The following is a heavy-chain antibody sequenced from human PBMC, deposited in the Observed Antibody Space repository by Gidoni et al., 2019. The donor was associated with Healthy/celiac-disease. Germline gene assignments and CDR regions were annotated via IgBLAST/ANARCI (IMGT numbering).Heavy chain of an antibody. CDR3: AKDQITMVRGVISPGGFDP. J-gene: IGHJ5*02. D-gene: IGHD3-10*01. CDR1: GFTFSSCG. V-gene: IGHV3-30*18. Sequence: QVQLVESRGGVVQPGRSLRLSCAASGFTFSSCGLHWVRQAPGKGLEWLAVISYDGSNKYYADSVKGRFTISRDNSKNTLYLQMNSLRAEDTAVYYCAKDQITMVRGVISPGGFDPWGQGTLVTVSS. CDR2: ISYDGSNK.